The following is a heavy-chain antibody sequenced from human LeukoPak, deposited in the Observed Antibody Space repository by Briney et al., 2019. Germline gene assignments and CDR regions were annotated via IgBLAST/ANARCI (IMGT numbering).Heavy chain of an antibody. J-gene: IGHJ6*02. D-gene: IGHD2-2*01. CDR3: ARDIGSYRYCSSTSCYYYYYGMDV. Sequence: GASVKVSCKASGYTFTSYYMHWVRQAPGQGLEWMGIINPSGGSTSYAQKFQGRVTMTRDTSTSTVYMELSSLRSEDTAVYYCARDIGSYRYCSSTSCYYYYYGMDVWGQGTTVTVSS. CDR1: GYTFTSYY. V-gene: IGHV1-46*01. CDR2: INPSGGST.